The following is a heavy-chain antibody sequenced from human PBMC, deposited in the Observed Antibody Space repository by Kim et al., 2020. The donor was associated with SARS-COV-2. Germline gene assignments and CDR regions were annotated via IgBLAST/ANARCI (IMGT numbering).Heavy chain of an antibody. CDR2: ISYDGSNK. J-gene: IGHJ5*02. CDR1: GFTFSSYG. Sequence: GGSLRLSCAASGFTFSSYGMHWVRQAPGRGLKWVAIISYDGSNKYYADSVKGRFTISRDNSKNTLYLQMNSLKPEDAAVYYCARDRVVLATNPYPNWIDP. V-gene: IGHV3-30*19. CDR3: ARDRVVLATNPYPNWIDP. D-gene: IGHD2-15*01.